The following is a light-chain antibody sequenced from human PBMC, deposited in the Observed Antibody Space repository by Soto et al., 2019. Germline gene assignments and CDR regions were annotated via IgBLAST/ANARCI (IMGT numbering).Light chain of an antibody. CDR3: QQTYSTPPIT. CDR1: QSISSY. J-gene: IGKJ5*01. Sequence: IQMTQSPSSLSASVGDRVTITCRASQSISSYLNWYQQKPGKGPKVLIYAASSLQSGVPSRFSGSGSGTAFTLTISSLQPEDFATYYCQQTYSTPPITFGQGTRLETK. CDR2: AAS. V-gene: IGKV1-39*01.